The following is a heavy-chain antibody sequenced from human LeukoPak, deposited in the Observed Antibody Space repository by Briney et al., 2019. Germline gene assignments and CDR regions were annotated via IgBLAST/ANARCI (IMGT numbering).Heavy chain of an antibody. CDR3: ARDDAALRIFDY. Sequence: GGSLRLSCAASGFTFSSCGMHWVRQAPGKGLEWVAIIWYDGSDKYYADSVKGRFTISRDNAKDTLYLQMSSLRAEDTAVYYCARDDAALRIFDYWGQGTLVTVSS. V-gene: IGHV3-33*01. D-gene: IGHD3-3*01. J-gene: IGHJ4*02. CDR1: GFTFSSCG. CDR2: IWYDGSDK.